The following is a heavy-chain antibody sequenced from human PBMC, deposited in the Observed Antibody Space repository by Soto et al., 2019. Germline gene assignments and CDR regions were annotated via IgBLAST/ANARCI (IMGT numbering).Heavy chain of an antibody. J-gene: IGHJ6*02. Sequence: QVQLQESGPGLVKPSGTLSLTCAVSGGSISSSNWWSWVRQPPGKGLEWIGEIYHSGSTNYNPSLKSRFNISVDKSKNQFSLKLSSVTAADTAVYYCARVRGSYYYGMDVWGQGTTVTVSS. V-gene: IGHV4-4*02. CDR2: IYHSGST. CDR1: GGSISSSNW. CDR3: ARVRGSYYYGMDV. D-gene: IGHD1-26*01.